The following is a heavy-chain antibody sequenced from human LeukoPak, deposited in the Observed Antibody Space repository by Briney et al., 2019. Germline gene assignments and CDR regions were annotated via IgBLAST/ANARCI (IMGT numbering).Heavy chain of an antibody. CDR2: INGKRGDT. V-gene: IGHV1-2*02. J-gene: IGHJ4*02. CDR3: ARDFDWGPDY. Sequence: ASVKVSCKTSGFTFTDHYFHWVRQAPGQGLEWMGWINGKRGDTNYAQKFQDRVTMTRDTSISTFYIQLSSLTADDTAVYYCARDFDWGPDYRGQGTLVTVSS. D-gene: IGHD3-9*01. CDR1: GFTFTDHY.